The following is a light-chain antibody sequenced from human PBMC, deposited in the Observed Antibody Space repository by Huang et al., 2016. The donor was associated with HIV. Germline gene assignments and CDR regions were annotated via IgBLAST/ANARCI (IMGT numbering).Light chain of an antibody. CDR2: GAS. CDR3: RQLHSYPFT. V-gene: IGKV1-9*01. J-gene: IGKJ5*01. CDR1: QGIGGY. Sequence: IQLTQSPSPLSASVGDRVTITCRASQGIGGYLAWFQQKPGKAPKLLSYGASTLQSGVPLGFSGSGSGTDFALAISSLQPEDFATYYCRQLHSYPFTFGQGTRLDIK.